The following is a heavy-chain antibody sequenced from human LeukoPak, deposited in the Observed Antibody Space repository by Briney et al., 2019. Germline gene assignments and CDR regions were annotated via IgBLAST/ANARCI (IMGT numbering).Heavy chain of an antibody. V-gene: IGHV4-61*01. CDR1: GGSISSGSYY. D-gene: IGHD2-21*02. CDR3: ARDRGVCGGDCYPNAFDI. Sequence: SQTLSLTCTVSGGSISSGSYYWSWIRQPPGKGLEWIGYIYYSGSTNYNPSLKSRVTISVDTSKNQFSLKLSSVTAADTTVYYCARDRGVCGGDCYPNAFDIWGQGTMVTVSS. CDR2: IYYSGST. J-gene: IGHJ3*02.